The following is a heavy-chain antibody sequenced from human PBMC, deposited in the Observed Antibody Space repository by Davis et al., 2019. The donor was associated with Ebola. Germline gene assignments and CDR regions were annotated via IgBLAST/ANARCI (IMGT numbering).Heavy chain of an antibody. CDR1: GGSISSGGYS. J-gene: IGHJ6*02. D-gene: IGHD2-2*01. Sequence: MPSETLSLTCAVSGGSISSGGYSWSWIRQPPGKGLEWIGYIYYSGSTYYNPSLKSRVTISVDTSKNQFSLKLSSVTAADTAVYYCARDGFWGSVRYALSRRWYYGTDVWGQGTTVTVSS. CDR2: IYYSGST. CDR3: ARDGFWGSVRYALSRRWYYGTDV. V-gene: IGHV4-30-4*07.